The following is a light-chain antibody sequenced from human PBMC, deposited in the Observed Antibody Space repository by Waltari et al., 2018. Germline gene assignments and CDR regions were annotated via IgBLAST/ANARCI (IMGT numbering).Light chain of an antibody. Sequence: HSVLTQPPSAAGTPGQRVSISCSGSSSNIGTHHVYWYQQFPGRAPRLLIYDANQRPPGVPSRFSVSKSGTSASLVISGLRSDDEANYYCAAWDDSPSGYVFGTGTEVTVL. CDR3: AAWDDSPSGYV. CDR1: SSNIGTHH. CDR2: DAN. J-gene: IGLJ1*01. V-gene: IGLV1-47*01.